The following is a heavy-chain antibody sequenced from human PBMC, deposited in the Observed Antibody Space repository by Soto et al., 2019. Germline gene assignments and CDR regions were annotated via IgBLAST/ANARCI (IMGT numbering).Heavy chain of an antibody. J-gene: IGHJ6*02. Sequence: PGGSMRLSCVASASGLTFSSYSMNRVHKATGKGLERVTSISSGSSYISYADSVKGRFTSSRDNAKKSLYLQMNSLRAEDTGVYYCASNEVRGYCSSTSCYGEGMDVWGQGTTVTVSS. CDR1: GLTFSSYS. V-gene: IGHV3-21*01. CDR2: ISSGSSYI. D-gene: IGHD2-2*01. CDR3: ASNEVRGYCSSTSCYGEGMDV.